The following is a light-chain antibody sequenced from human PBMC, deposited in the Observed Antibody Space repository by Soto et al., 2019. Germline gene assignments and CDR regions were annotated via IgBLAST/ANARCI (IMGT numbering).Light chain of an antibody. J-gene: IGLJ2*01. CDR1: SSDVGAHKY. CDR3: SSYAGSNTLV. Sequence: QSALTQPASVSGSPGQSITISCTGTSSDVGAHKYVSWYQQHPGKAPKLIIYEVSDRPSGVSPRFSGSKSGNTASLTISGLQAEDEAHYYCSSYAGSNTLVFGGGTKLTVL. CDR2: EVS. V-gene: IGLV2-14*01.